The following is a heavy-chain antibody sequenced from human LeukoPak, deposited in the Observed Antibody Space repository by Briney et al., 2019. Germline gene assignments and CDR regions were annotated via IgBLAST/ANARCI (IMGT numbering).Heavy chain of an antibody. CDR2: IYPGDSDT. J-gene: IGHJ4*02. Sequence: ESLKISCKGSGYIFTNYWIAWVRQVPGKGLEWMGIIYPGDSDTRYSPSFQGQATISADKSISTAYLQWSSLKASDTAMYYCARRPPPDYGSGSVNYYFDYWGQGTLVTVSS. V-gene: IGHV5-51*01. CDR1: GYIFTNYW. CDR3: ARRPPPDYGSGSVNYYFDY. D-gene: IGHD3-10*01.